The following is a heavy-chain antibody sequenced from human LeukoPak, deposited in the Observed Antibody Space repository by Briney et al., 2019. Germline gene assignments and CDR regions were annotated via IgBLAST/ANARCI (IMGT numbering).Heavy chain of an antibody. CDR1: TFTFSNYG. D-gene: IGHD2-8*01. Sequence: PGGSLRLSCAASTFTFSNYGMYWVRQAPGKGLEWVSGMNWNCGSPVYADSGKGRITIFRDNAKNSLYLQVNSLRAEDTALYCCAREAGLMLSRDFDYWGQGTLVTVSS. V-gene: IGHV3-20*04. CDR3: AREAGLMLSRDFDY. CDR2: MNWNCGSP. J-gene: IGHJ4*02.